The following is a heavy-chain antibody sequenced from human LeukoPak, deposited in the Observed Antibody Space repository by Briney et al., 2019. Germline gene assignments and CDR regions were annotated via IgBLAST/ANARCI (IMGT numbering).Heavy chain of an antibody. CDR3: ARLKWSGRLDH. Sequence: SETLSLTCTVSGGSVITNTFYWGWIRQPPGKGLEWIGTIFHSGSTFYNPSLENRVTISLDTSKNQFSLRVSSSTAAETAVYYCARLKWSGRLDHWGQGALVTVSS. D-gene: IGHD3-3*01. CDR2: IFHSGST. J-gene: IGHJ4*02. CDR1: GGSVITNTFY. V-gene: IGHV4-39*01.